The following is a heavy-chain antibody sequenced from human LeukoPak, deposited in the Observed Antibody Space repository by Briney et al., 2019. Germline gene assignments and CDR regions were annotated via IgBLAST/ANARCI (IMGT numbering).Heavy chain of an antibody. CDR2: IDPSSTSI. CDR1: EFVLRPYT. J-gene: IGHJ4*02. D-gene: IGHD3-10*01. V-gene: IGHV3-48*01. Sequence: PGGSLRLSCAASEFVLRPYTIHWVRQAPGKGLEWVSSIDPSSTSIHYADSVKGRFTISRDNSKNTVDLQLNSLRAEDTAVYYCARDLIGRYTFDYCGQGTLVTVSS. CDR3: ARDLIGRYTFDY.